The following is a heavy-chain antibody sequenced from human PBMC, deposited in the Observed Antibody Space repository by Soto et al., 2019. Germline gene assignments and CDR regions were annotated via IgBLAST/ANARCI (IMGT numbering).Heavy chain of an antibody. CDR3: ARDRGVNYDILTGYYPYYYYYGMDV. CDR2: INHSGST. Sequence: SETLSLTCSVYGGSFSGYYWSWIRQPPGKGLEWIGEINHSGSTNYNPSLKSRVTISVDTSKNQFSLKLSSVTAADTAVYYCARDRGVNYDILTGYYPYYYYYGMDVWGQGTTVTVSS. D-gene: IGHD3-9*01. V-gene: IGHV4-34*01. J-gene: IGHJ6*02. CDR1: GGSFSGYY.